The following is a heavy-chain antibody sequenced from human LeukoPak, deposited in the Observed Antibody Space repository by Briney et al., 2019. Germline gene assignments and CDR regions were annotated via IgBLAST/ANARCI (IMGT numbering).Heavy chain of an antibody. V-gene: IGHV7-4-1*02. CDR2: INTNTGNP. D-gene: IGHD6-19*01. J-gene: IGHJ3*02. Sequence: GASVKVSCKASGYTFTSYAMNWVRQAPGQGLEWMGWINTNTGNPTYAQGFTGRFVFSLDTSVSTAYLQISSLKAEDTAVYYCARATVSSGWSSPDAFDIWGQGTMVTVSS. CDR1: GYTFTSYA. CDR3: ARATVSSGWSSPDAFDI.